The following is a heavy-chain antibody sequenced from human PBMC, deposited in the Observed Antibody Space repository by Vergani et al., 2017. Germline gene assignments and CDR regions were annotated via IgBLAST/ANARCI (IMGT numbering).Heavy chain of an antibody. Sequence: QVQLVESGGGVVQPGGSLRLSCAASGFTFSSYGMHWVRQAPGKGLEWVAFIRYDGSNKYYADSVKGRFTISRDNSKNTLYLQMNSLRAEDTAVYYCAKDPEWLLSGPTYYFDYWGQGTLVTVSS. CDR2: IRYDGSNK. CDR1: GFTFSSYG. V-gene: IGHV3-30*02. J-gene: IGHJ4*02. CDR3: AKDPEWLLSGPTYYFDY. D-gene: IGHD3-3*01.